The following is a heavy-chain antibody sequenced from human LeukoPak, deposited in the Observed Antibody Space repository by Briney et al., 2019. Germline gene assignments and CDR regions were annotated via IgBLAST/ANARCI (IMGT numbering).Heavy chain of an antibody. Sequence: PVKVSCKASGGTFSSYAISWVRQAPGLGLEWMGGIIPIFGTANYAQKFQGRVTITADESTSTAYMELSSLRSEDTAVYYCARAEYYYDASGGDYWGQGTLVTVSS. CDR1: GGTFSSYA. CDR2: IIPIFGTA. CDR3: ARAEYYYDASGGDY. V-gene: IGHV1-69*01. D-gene: IGHD3-22*01. J-gene: IGHJ4*02.